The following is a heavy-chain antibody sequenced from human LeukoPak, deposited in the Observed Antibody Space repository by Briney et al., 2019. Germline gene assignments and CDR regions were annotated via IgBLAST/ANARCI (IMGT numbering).Heavy chain of an antibody. CDR3: ARGTYYYYDSSGYLFWVDP. V-gene: IGHV4-61*10. D-gene: IGHD3-22*01. CDR1: GGSISSGSYY. CDR2: IYYSGST. Sequence: SETLSLTCTVSGGSISSGSYYWSWIRQPAGKGLEWIGNIYYSGSTNYNPSLKSRVTMSVDTSKNQFSLKLTSVTAADTAVYYCARGTYYYYDSSGYLFWVDPWGQGTLVTVSS. J-gene: IGHJ5*02.